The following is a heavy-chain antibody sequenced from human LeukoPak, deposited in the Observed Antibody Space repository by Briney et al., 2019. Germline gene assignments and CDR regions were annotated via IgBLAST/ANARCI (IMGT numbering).Heavy chain of an antibody. V-gene: IGHV1-2*06. J-gene: IGHJ4*02. D-gene: IGHD2-15*01. Sequence: ASVEVSCKTSGYTFTGYYIHWVRQAPGQGLEWMGRINPNSGGTNYAQNFQGRVTMTRDTSIGTAYLELSSLRSDDTAVYFCARDVGGGSSFDYWGQGTLVTVSS. CDR1: GYTFTGYY. CDR3: ARDVGGGSSFDY. CDR2: INPNSGGT.